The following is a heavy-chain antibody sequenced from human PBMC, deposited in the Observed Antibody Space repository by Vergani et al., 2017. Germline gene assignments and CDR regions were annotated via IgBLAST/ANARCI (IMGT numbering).Heavy chain of an antibody. Sequence: QLQLQESGPGLVKPSETLSLTCTVSGGSISSSSYYWGWIRQPPGKGLEWIGSIYYSGSTYYNPSLKSRVTISVDTSKNQFSLKLSSVTAADTAVYYCARPTWDPDWAHYWYFDLWGRGTLVTVSS. J-gene: IGHJ2*01. CDR1: GGSISSSSYY. V-gene: IGHV4-39*01. D-gene: IGHD2/OR15-2a*01. CDR3: ARPTWDPDWAHYWYFDL. CDR2: IYYSGST.